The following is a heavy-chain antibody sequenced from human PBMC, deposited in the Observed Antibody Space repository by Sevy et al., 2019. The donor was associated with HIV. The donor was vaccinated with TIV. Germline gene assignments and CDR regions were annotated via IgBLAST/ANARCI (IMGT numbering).Heavy chain of an antibody. CDR2: IYSGDST. V-gene: IGHV3-53*01. J-gene: IGHJ3*02. Sequence: GGSLRLSCAASGFSVSNSYMSWVRQAPGKGLQWVSVIYSGDSTYYTDSVKGRFTISRDNSKNTLYLQMNSRRAEDTAVYYCARLGVYYYDSSGYYTTGHAFDIWGQGTMVTVSS. CDR1: GFSVSNSY. D-gene: IGHD3-22*01. CDR3: ARLGVYYYDSSGYYTTGHAFDI.